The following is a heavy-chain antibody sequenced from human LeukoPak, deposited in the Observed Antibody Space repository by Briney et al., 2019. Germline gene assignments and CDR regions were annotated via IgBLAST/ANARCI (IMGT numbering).Heavy chain of an antibody. CDR2: IKQDGSEK. CDR1: GFTFSSYW. D-gene: IGHD1-26*01. V-gene: IGHV3-7*01. Sequence: GGSLRLSCAASGFTFSSYWMSWVRQAPGKGLEWVANIKQDGSEKYYVDSVKGRFTISRDNAKNSLYLQMNSLRAEDTAVYYCASELGEVGATSAGYDYWGQGTLVTVSS. CDR3: ASELGEVGATSAGYDY. J-gene: IGHJ4*02.